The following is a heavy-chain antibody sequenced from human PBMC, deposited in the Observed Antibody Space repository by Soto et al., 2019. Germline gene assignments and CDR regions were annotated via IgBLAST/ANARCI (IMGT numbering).Heavy chain of an antibody. V-gene: IGHV3-15*01. CDR3: TTDPRRQVGAFDI. CDR1: GFTFSNAW. CDR2: IKSKTDGGTT. Sequence: GGSLRLSCAASGFTFSNAWMSWVRQAPGKGLEWVGRIKSKTDGGTTDYAAPVKGRFTISRDDSKNTLYLQMNSLKTEDTAVYYCTTDPRRQVGAFDIWGQGTMVTVSS. J-gene: IGHJ3*02.